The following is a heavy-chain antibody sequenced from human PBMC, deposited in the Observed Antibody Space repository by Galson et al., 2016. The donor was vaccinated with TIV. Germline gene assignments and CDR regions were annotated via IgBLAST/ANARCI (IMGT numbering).Heavy chain of an antibody. J-gene: IGHJ4*02. CDR3: ATVVVGGGNNMIFDY. CDR2: IWGTGDDT. Sequence: SLRLSCAASGFTFSSYGMHWVRQAPGKGLEWVSTIWGTGDDTHYADSVKGRFTISRDNSKNTLYLEMNSLRAEDTAVYYCATVVVGGGNNMIFDYWGQGTLVTVSS. V-gene: IGHV3-23*01. CDR1: GFTFSSYG. D-gene: IGHD1/OR15-1a*01.